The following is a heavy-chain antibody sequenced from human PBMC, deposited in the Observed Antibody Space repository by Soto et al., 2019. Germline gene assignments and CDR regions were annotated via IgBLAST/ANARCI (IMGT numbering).Heavy chain of an antibody. CDR3: ARAPGY. CDR2: MNPNSGNT. V-gene: IGHV1-8*01. Sequence: SSVKRACKASVYTFTGDVSNWVRQATGQGLEWMGWMNPNSGNTGYAQKFQGRVTMTRNTSISTAYMELSSLRSEDTAVYYCARAPGYWGQRTLVTVPS. CDR1: VYTFTGDV. J-gene: IGHJ4*02.